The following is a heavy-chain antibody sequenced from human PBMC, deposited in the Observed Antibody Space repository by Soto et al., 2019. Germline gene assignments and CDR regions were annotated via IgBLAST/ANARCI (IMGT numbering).Heavy chain of an antibody. Sequence: VQLVESGGGVVQPGRSLRLSCAASGFTFSSYGMHWVRQAPGKGLEWVAVIWYDGSNKYYADSVKGRFTISRDNSKNTLYLQMNSLRAEDTAVYYCARQGGIADPFDYWGQGTLVTVSS. J-gene: IGHJ4*02. V-gene: IGHV3-33*01. D-gene: IGHD6-13*01. CDR2: IWYDGSNK. CDR1: GFTFSSYG. CDR3: ARQGGIADPFDY.